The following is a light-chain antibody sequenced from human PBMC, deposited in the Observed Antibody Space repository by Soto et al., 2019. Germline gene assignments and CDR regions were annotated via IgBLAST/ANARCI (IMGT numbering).Light chain of an antibody. CDR3: GTWDSSLSAGV. V-gene: IGLV1-51*02. J-gene: IGLJ1*01. CDR2: ENN. CDR1: SSNNGKNF. Sequence: QAVLTQPPSVSAAPGQKVTISCSGSSSNNGKNFLSWYQQLPGTAPKLLIYENNKPPSGIPDRFSGSKSGTSATLGITGLQTGDEADYYCGTWDSSLSAGVFGTGTKVTV.